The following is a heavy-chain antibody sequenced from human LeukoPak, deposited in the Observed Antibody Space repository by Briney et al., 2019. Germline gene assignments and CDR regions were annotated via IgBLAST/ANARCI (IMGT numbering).Heavy chain of an antibody. Sequence: GGSLRLSCAASGFTFSSYEMNWVRQAPGQGLEWVSYISSSGSTIYYADSVKGRFTISRDNAKNSLYLQMNSLRAEDTAVYYCAELGITMIGGVWGKGTTVTISS. CDR1: GFTFSSYE. CDR3: AELGITMIGGV. CDR2: ISSSGSTI. D-gene: IGHD3-10*02. J-gene: IGHJ6*04. V-gene: IGHV3-48*03.